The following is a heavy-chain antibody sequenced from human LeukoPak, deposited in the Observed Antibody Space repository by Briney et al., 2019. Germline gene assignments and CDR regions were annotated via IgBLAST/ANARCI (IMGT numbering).Heavy chain of an antibody. CDR1: GASVSSGSYY. V-gene: IGHV4-61*01. J-gene: IGHJ4*02. CDR3: ARFPLGIAVAGHNDY. Sequence: PSETLSLTCTVSGASVSSGSYYWSWIRQPPGKGLEWIGYMYYSGSTNYNPSLKSRVTISVDTSKNQFSLKLSSVTAADTAVYYCARFPLGIAVAGHNDYWGQGTLVIVSS. D-gene: IGHD6-19*01. CDR2: MYYSGST.